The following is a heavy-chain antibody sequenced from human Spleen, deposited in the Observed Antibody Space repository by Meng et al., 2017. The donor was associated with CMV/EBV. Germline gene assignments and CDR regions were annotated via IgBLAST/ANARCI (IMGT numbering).Heavy chain of an antibody. V-gene: IGHV3-30*04. Sequence: GESLKISCAASGFTFSSYAMHWVRQAPGKGLEWVAVITYDGRNKYNADSVKGRFTISRDNSKNTLFLEMNSLRTEDTAVYYCARSLRDYSTSSNYYYYGMDVWGQGTTVTVSS. CDR3: ARSLRDYSTSSNYYYYGMDV. D-gene: IGHD6-6*01. CDR2: ITYDGRNK. J-gene: IGHJ6*02. CDR1: GFTFSSYA.